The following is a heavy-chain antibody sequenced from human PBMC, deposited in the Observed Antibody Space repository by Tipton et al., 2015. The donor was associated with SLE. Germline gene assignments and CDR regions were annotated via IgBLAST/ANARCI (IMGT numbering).Heavy chain of an antibody. Sequence: LRLSCSVSGVSVSSSLYLWDWIRQPPGKGLEWIGNVYYTGNTYSNPSLKSRVTLSIDMSKNQFSLKLSSVTAADTAVYYCASGGKRRPVLAPAVEVWGQGTLVTVSS. V-gene: IGHV4-39*07. J-gene: IGHJ4*02. CDR2: VYYTGNT. CDR3: ASGGKRRPVLAPAVEV. CDR1: GVSVSSSLYL. D-gene: IGHD2-15*01.